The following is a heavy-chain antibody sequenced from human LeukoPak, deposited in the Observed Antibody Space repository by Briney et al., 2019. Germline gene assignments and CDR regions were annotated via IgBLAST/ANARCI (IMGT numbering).Heavy chain of an antibody. J-gene: IGHJ4*02. CDR1: GFTFKRYA. V-gene: IGHV3-23*01. D-gene: IGHD2-15*01. CDR2: ISGGGGST. Sequence: PGGSLRLSCAASGFTFKRYAMSWVRQAPGKGLEWVSAISGGGGSTYNADSVKGRFTISRDNSKNTLYLQMNSLRAEDTAVYYCAKSGYCSGGSCYGRRYYFDYWGQGTLVTVSS. CDR3: AKSGYCSGGSCYGRRYYFDY.